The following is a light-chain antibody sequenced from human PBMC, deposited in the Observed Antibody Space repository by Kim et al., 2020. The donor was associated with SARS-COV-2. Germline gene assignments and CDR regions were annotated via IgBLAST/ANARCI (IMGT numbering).Light chain of an antibody. CDR1: QSVNSN. J-gene: IGKJ5*01. Sequence: EILMTQSPATLSVSPGERATLSCRASQSVNSNLAWYQRKPGQAPRLLIYGASTRATGIPARFSGTGSGTDFTLTISSLQSEDFAVYYCQQYNDWPPAITFGQGTRLEIK. V-gene: IGKV3-15*01. CDR3: QQYNDWPPAIT. CDR2: GAS.